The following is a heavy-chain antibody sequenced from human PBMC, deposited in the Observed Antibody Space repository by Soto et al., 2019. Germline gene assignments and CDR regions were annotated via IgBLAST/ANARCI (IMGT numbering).Heavy chain of an antibody. CDR2: ISYDGSNK. CDR1: GFTFSSYA. Sequence: QVQLVESGGGVVQPGRSLRLSCAASGFTFSSYAMHWVRQAPGKGLEWVAVISYDGSNKYYADSVKGRFTISRDNSKNTLYLQMNRLKAEETAVYYCARGCEQMSDYYYDSMDVWGQGTTVTVSS. D-gene: IGHD6-13*01. CDR3: ARGCEQMSDYYYDSMDV. J-gene: IGHJ6*01. V-gene: IGHV3-30-3*01.